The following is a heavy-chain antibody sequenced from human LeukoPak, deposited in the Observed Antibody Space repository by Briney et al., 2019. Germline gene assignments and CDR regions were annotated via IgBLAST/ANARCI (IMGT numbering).Heavy chain of an antibody. D-gene: IGHD4-11*01. CDR3: ARAPVTVKDSFDI. CDR1: GGSISSYY. V-gene: IGHV4-4*07. Sequence: SETLSLTCTVSGGSISSYYWSWIRQPAGKGLEWIGRIFTSGSTNYNASLKSRVTMSVDTSKNQFSLKLRSMTAADTAVYYCARAPVTVKDSFDIWGQGTMVTVSS. CDR2: IFTSGST. J-gene: IGHJ3*02.